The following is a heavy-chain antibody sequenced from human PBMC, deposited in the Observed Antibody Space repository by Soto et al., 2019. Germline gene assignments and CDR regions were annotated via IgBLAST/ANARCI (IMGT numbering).Heavy chain of an antibody. Sequence: PSETLSLTCTVSGAYISSGGYYWGWIRQHPGKGLEWIGYIYYSGSTYYNPSLKSRVAISVDTSKNQFSLKLSSVTAADTAVYYCARYQTGYYRDWNWFDPWGQGTLVTVSS. CDR3: ARYQTGYYRDWNWFDP. J-gene: IGHJ5*02. CDR2: IYYSGST. V-gene: IGHV4-31*03. CDR1: GAYISSGGYY. D-gene: IGHD3-9*01.